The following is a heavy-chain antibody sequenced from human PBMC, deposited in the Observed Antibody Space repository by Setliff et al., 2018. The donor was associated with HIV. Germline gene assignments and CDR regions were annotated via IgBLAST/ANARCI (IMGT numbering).Heavy chain of an antibody. V-gene: IGHV4-39*01. CDR1: GGSVSTSSYY. CDR3: ARGPPKYYYDSSWYYFDY. Sequence: PSETLSLTCTVSGGSVSTSSYYWGWIRQPPGKGLEYIGTISYRGTTHYNPSLKSRIALSIDASQNQFSLKLNSVTAADTSVYYCARGPPKYYYDSSWYYFDYWGQGTLVTVSS. CDR2: ISYRGTT. J-gene: IGHJ4*02. D-gene: IGHD3-22*01.